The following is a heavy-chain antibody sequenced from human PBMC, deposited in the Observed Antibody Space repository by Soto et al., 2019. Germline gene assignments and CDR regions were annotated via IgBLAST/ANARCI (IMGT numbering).Heavy chain of an antibody. CDR3: ARARGARYSAY. V-gene: IGHV4-30-4*01. D-gene: IGHD5-12*01. J-gene: IGHJ4*01. CDR1: SSAEWY. Sequence: SSAEWYWCQIRKPPGKGLEWIGYIYYSGSTYYNPSLKSRVTISVDTSKNQFSLKLSSVTAADTSVYDCARARGARYSAYRGNRTSVPVSS. CDR2: IYYSGST.